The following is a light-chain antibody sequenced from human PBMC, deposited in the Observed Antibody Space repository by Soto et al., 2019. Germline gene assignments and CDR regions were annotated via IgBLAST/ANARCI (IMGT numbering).Light chain of an antibody. Sequence: EIVLTQSPGTLSLSPGERATLSCRASQSVNSSYLAWYQQKPGQAPRLLIYGASSRATGIPDRFSGSGSGTDFTLTISRLEPEDFAVYYCQQYGNSGVTFGPGTKVDIK. CDR2: GAS. J-gene: IGKJ3*01. CDR1: QSVNSSY. V-gene: IGKV3-20*01. CDR3: QQYGNSGVT.